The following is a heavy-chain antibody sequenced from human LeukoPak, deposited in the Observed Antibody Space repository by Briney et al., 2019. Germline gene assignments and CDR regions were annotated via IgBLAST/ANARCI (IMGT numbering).Heavy chain of an antibody. D-gene: IGHD3-16*02. Sequence: ASVKVSCKASGYTFTGYYMHWVRQAPGQALEWMGWINPNSGGAKYAQRFQGRVTVTRDTSNTTAYMELSRLTSDDTAVYYCARGGPVITFGGLLVPGLDYWGQGTLVTVSS. CDR2: INPNSGGA. CDR3: ARGGPVITFGGLLVPGLDY. CDR1: GYTFTGYY. J-gene: IGHJ4*02. V-gene: IGHV1-2*02.